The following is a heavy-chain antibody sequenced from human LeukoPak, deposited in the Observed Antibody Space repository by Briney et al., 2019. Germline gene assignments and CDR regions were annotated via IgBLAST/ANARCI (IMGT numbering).Heavy chain of an antibody. V-gene: IGHV3-30*02. CDR3: ARDAYHSGDLDQ. Sequence: GGSLRLSCAASGFTFSNHIMPWVRQAPGKGPEWVSFIRFDGTNRHYVDSVKGRFTISRDNPNNMLYLQMNSLKFDDTAVYYCARDAYHSGDLDQWGEGTLVIVSS. D-gene: IGHD3/OR15-3a*01. CDR1: GFTFSNHI. J-gene: IGHJ4*02. CDR2: IRFDGTNR.